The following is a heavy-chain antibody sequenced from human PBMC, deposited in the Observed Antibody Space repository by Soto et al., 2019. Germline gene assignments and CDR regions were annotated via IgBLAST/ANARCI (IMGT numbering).Heavy chain of an antibody. D-gene: IGHD1-26*01. J-gene: IGHJ4*02. Sequence: QVQLVQSGAEVKKPGASVKVSCKASGYTFTSYYMHWVRQAPGQGLEWMGIINPSGGSTSYAQKCQGRVTMTRDTSTSTVYMELSSLRAEDTAVYYCAREAGATAWGDYWGQGTLVTVSS. CDR3: AREAGATAWGDY. CDR1: GYTFTSYY. CDR2: INPSGGST. V-gene: IGHV1-46*01.